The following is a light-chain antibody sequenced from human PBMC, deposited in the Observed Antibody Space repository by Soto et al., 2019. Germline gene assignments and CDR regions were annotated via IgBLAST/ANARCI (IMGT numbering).Light chain of an antibody. J-gene: IGLJ1*01. V-gene: IGLV2-14*01. CDR3: SSYTSSSTLYV. Sequence: QPVLTQPASVSGSPGQSITISCTGTSSDVGDNNYVSWYQQHPGKAPKLMIYDVTHRPSGISNRFSGSKSGNTASLTISGLQAEDEADYYCSSYTSSSTLYVFGSGTKVTVL. CDR1: SSDVGDNNY. CDR2: DVT.